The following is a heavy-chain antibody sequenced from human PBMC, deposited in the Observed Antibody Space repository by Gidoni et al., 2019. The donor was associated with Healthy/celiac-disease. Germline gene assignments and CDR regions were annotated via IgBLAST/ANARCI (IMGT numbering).Heavy chain of an antibody. CDR2: ISGSGGST. J-gene: IGHJ6*02. Sequence: EVQLLESGGGLVQPGGSLRLSCAASGFTFSSYAMSWVRQAPGKGLGWVSAISGSGGSTYYADSVKGRFTISRDNSKNTLYLQMNSLRAEDTAVYYCAKGLAVIVGATKRYYYYYGMDVWGQGTTVTVSS. CDR1: GFTFSSYA. D-gene: IGHD1-26*01. CDR3: AKGLAVIVGATKRYYYYYGMDV. V-gene: IGHV3-23*01.